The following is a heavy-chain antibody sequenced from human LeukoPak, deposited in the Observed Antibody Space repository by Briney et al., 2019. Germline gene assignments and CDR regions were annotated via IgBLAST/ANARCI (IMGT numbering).Heavy chain of an antibody. CDR3: AKERLWGSYRTNGIDY. V-gene: IGHV3-43*02. Sequence: PGGSLRLSCAASGFTFDDYARHWVRQAPGKGLEWISLISGDGGSTYYADSVKGRFTISRDNSKNSLYLQMNSLRTEDSALYYCAKERLWGSYRTNGIDYWGQGTLVTVSS. CDR2: ISGDGGST. J-gene: IGHJ4*02. CDR1: GFTFDDYA. D-gene: IGHD3-16*02.